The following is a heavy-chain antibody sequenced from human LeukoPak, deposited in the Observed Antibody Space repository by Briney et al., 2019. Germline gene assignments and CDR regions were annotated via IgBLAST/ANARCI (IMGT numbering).Heavy chain of an antibody. Sequence: GGSLRLSCAASGFIFSSYEMNWVRQAPGKGLEWVSYISSSGCSIYYADSVKGRFTISRDNSKNTLYLQMNSLRVEDTAVYYCASPGGYGVQTVAYGGQGTLVTV. V-gene: IGHV3-48*03. J-gene: IGHJ4*02. CDR2: ISSSGCSI. CDR3: ASPGGYGVQTVAY. CDR1: GFIFSSYE. D-gene: IGHD5-12*01.